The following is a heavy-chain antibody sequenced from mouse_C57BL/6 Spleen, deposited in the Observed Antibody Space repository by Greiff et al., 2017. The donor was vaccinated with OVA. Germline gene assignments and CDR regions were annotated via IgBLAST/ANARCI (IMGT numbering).Heavy chain of an antibody. J-gene: IGHJ4*01. CDR2: ISNLAYSI. V-gene: IGHV5-15*04. Sequence: EVKLVESGGGLVQPGGSLKLSCAASGFTFSDYGMAWVRQAPRKGPEWVAFISNLAYSIYYADTVTGRFTISRENAKNTLYLEMSSLRSEDTAMYYCARRHGPYGYAMDYWGQGTSVTVSS. CDR1: GFTFSDYG. CDR3: ARRHGPYGYAMDY. D-gene: IGHD1-1*01.